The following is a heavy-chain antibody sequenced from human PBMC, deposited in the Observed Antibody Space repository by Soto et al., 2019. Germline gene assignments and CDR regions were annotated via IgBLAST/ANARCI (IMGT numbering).Heavy chain of an antibody. CDR3: ARMMGATLVEF. Sequence: QVHLQESGPGLVRPSGTLSLTCAVSGASVSSTTIFNWWSWVRQPPGKGLEWIGEIYHSGSANYNPSHKSRVTMSVDKSTNQFSLELTSVTAADTAIYYCARMMGATLVEFWGQGTLCIVSS. D-gene: IGHD1-26*01. V-gene: IGHV4-4*02. J-gene: IGHJ4*02. CDR2: IYHSGSA. CDR1: GASVSSTTIFNW.